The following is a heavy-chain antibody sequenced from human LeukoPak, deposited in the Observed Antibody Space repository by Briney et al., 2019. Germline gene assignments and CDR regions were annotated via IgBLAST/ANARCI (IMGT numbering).Heavy chain of an antibody. Sequence: SGGSLRLSCAASGFTFSNAWMSWVRQAPGKGLEWVGRIKSKTDGGTTDYAAPVKGRFTISRDDSKNTLYLQMNSLKTEDTAVYYCTTDPAGDGVVVPAAPNSTVTTFDYWGQGTLVTVSS. CDR2: IKSKTDGGTT. CDR3: TTDPAGDGVVVPAAPNSTVTTFDY. J-gene: IGHJ4*02. D-gene: IGHD2-2*01. V-gene: IGHV3-15*01. CDR1: GFTFSNAW.